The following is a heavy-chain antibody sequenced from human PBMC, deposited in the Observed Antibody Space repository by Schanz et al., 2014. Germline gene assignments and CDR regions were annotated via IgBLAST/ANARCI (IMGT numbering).Heavy chain of an antibody. D-gene: IGHD3-10*01. V-gene: IGHV3-74*01. CDR1: GFTFSSYW. CDR2: IQSDGSIT. Sequence: EVQLVESGGGVVHPGGSLRLSCAASGFTFSSYWMHWVRQAPGKGLVWVSRIQSDGSITTDSDSVKGRFAISRDNAKNTLYLQMNSLGAEDTAVYYCARATYYHVSGSYYGNFDSWGQGTLVTVSS. J-gene: IGHJ4*02. CDR3: ARATYYHVSGSYYGNFDS.